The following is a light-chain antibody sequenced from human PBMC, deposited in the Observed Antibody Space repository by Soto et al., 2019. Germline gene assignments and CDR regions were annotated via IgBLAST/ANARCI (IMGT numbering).Light chain of an antibody. CDR2: LGS. J-gene: IGKJ1*01. Sequence: ETVMTQSPLSLPVTPGEPASISCRSSQRLLHTNGYNYVDWYLQKPGQSPQLLIYLGSTRASGVPDRFSGSGSGTDFTLKISRVEAADVGVYYCMQALQTPWAFGQGTKVEIK. CDR1: QRLLHTNGYNY. CDR3: MQALQTPWA. V-gene: IGKV2-28*01.